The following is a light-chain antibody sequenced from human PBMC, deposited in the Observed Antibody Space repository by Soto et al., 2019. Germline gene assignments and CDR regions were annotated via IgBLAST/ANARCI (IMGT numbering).Light chain of an antibody. CDR1: QTIIRY. V-gene: IGKV1-39*01. CDR2: AAS. J-gene: IGKJ3*01. Sequence: DIQMTQSPSSLSASVGDRVTITCRASQTIIRYLNWYQQKPGRAPNLLIYAASSLQSGVPSRFSGSGSGTEFTLTISSLQPGDFATYYCQQSNSTLFTFGPGTKVEIK. CDR3: QQSNSTLFT.